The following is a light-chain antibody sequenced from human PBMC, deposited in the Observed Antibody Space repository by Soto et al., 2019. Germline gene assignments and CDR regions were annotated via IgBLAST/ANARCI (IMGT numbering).Light chain of an antibody. CDR2: EAS. V-gene: IGKV1-39*01. J-gene: IGKJ1*01. CDR1: QSIDTH. CDR3: HQTYSPPDT. Sequence: DIRMTQSPSSLSASVGDRVTITCRASQSIDTHLNWYQHHPGKAPIALIYEASNLQSGVPSRFSGRGSGTDFTLIIGVQQPDASATTYVHQTYSPPDTFGQGTKVDIK.